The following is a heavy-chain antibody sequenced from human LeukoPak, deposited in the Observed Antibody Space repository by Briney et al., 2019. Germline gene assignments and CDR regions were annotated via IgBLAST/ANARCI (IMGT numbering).Heavy chain of an antibody. D-gene: IGHD6-13*01. V-gene: IGHV1-2*02. J-gene: IGHJ4*02. Sequence: ASVKVSFKSSGYTFTGDYIHWVRQAPGQGLEWVGCINPYSGGTNYAQHFQSRVALTRDTSINTAYMELNRLRSDDTAVYYCARGVTAAAGIDYWGQGTLVTVSS. CDR3: ARGVTAAAGIDY. CDR1: GYTFTGDY. CDR2: INPYSGGT.